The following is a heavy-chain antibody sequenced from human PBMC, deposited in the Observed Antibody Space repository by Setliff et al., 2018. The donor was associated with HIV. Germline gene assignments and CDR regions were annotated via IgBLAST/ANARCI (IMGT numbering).Heavy chain of an antibody. D-gene: IGHD1-26*01. CDR2: IIPIFGTA. Sequence: SVKVSCKASGGTFSSYAISWVRQAPGGLEWMGGIIPIFGTANYAQKFQGRVTITADESTSTVYMELSSLRSDDTALYYCAREGNSGHGGQIEFDYWGQGTLVTVSS. J-gene: IGHJ4*02. V-gene: IGHV1-69*13. CDR3: AREGNSGHGGQIEFDY. CDR1: GGTFSSYA.